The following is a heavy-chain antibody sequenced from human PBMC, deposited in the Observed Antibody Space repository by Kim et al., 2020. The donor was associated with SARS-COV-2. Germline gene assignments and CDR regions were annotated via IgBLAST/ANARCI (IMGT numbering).Heavy chain of an antibody. V-gene: IGHV4-59*01. CDR3: ARQGARTGSWFDP. CDR2: IYYSGST. Sequence: SETLSLTCTVSGDSITSYYWSWIRQPPGKGLEWIGYIYYSGSTNNNPSLKSRVTISVDTSKNQFSLKLNSVTTADTAVYYCARQGARTGSWFDPWGQGTL. J-gene: IGHJ5*02. D-gene: IGHD1-1*01. CDR1: GDSITSYY.